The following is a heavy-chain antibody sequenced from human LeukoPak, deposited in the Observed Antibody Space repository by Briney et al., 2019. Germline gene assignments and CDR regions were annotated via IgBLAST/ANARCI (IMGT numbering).Heavy chain of an antibody. J-gene: IGHJ6*03. CDR3: ARARGGDYDFWSGYYPLNYYYYYTDV. D-gene: IGHD3-3*01. V-gene: IGHV1-18*01. Sequence: ASVKVSCKASGYTFTSYGISWVRQAPGQGLEWMGWISAYNGNTNYAQKLQGRVTMTTDTSTSTAYMELRSLRSDDTAVYYCARARGGDYDFWSGYYPLNYYYYYTDVWGKGTTVTVSS. CDR1: GYTFTSYG. CDR2: ISAYNGNT.